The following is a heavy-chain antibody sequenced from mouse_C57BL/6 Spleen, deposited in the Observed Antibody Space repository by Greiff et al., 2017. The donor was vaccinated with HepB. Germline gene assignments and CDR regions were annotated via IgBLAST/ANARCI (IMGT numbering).Heavy chain of an antibody. Sequence: VKLQQSGPELVKPGASVKISCKASGYAFSSSWMNWVKQRPGKGLEWIGRIYPGDGDTNYNGKFKGKATLTADKSSSTAYMQLSSLTSEDSAVYFCARENENYFDYWGQGTTLTVSS. CDR2: IYPGDGDT. V-gene: IGHV1-82*01. CDR3: ARENENYFDY. CDR1: GYAFSSSW. J-gene: IGHJ2*01.